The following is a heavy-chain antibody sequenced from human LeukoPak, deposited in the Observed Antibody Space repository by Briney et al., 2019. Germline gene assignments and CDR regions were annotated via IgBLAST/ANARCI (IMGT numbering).Heavy chain of an antibody. V-gene: IGHV4-59*01. D-gene: IGHD4-17*01. CDR1: GGSISSYY. CDR2: IYYSGST. J-gene: IGHJ4*02. CDR3: ARGPYGKLDY. Sequence: SETLSLTCTASGGSISSYYWSWIRQPPGKGLEWIGYIYYSGSTNYNPSLKSRVTISVDTSKNQFSLKLSSVTAADTAVYYCARGPYGKLDYWGQGTLVTVSS.